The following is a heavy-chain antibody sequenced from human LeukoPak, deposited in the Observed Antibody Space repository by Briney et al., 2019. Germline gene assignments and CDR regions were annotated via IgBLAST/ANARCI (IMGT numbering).Heavy chain of an antibody. Sequence: GGSLRLSCAASGFTLSDHYMDWVRHAPGKGLEGVGRTRNKVNSYTTEYAASVKGRFTISRDDSKNSLHLQMNSLKTEDTAVYYCVAMIRGVGYWGQGTLVTVSP. D-gene: IGHD3-10*01. V-gene: IGHV3-72*01. CDR1: GFTLSDHY. CDR2: TRNKVNSYTT. J-gene: IGHJ4*02. CDR3: VAMIRGVGY.